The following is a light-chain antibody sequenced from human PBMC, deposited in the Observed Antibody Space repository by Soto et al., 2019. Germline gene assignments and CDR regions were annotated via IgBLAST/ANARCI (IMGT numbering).Light chain of an antibody. CDR3: QHYNSYSEA. Sequence: DIQMTQSPSSLSASVGDRVTITCRASQSISSLFAWCQQKXGXAPKLLIYDAXSLESGVPSRFSGSGSGTEFTLTISSLQPDDFATYYCQHYNSYSEAFGQGTKVDIK. V-gene: IGKV1-5*01. CDR1: QSISSL. J-gene: IGKJ1*01. CDR2: DAX.